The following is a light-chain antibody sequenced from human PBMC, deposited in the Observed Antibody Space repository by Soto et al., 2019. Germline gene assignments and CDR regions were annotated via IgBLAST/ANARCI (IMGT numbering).Light chain of an antibody. Sequence: DIVMTQSQLFLPVTPGEPASISCRSSQSLLHSHGYHYLDWYQRRPGQAPRLLIYGSSTRATGVPPRFSGSASGTEFTLTISSLQSEDFGVYYCQQYNDWPRTFGQGTRLEI. CDR2: GSS. CDR1: QSLLHSHGYHY. V-gene: IGKV2-28*01. J-gene: IGKJ5*01. CDR3: QQYNDWPRT.